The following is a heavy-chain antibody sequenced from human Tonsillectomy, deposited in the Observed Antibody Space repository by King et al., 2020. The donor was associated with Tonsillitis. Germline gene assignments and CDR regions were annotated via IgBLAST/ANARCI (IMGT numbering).Heavy chain of an antibody. CDR3: AREKRNDAFDI. Sequence: LQLQESGSGLVKPSQTLSLTCAVSGGSISSGGYSWSWIRQPPGKGLEWIGYIYHSGSTYYNPSLKSRVTISVDGSKNQFSLKLSSVTAADTAVYYCAREKRNDAFDIWGQGTMVTVSS. CDR1: GGSISSGGYS. J-gene: IGHJ3*02. CDR2: IYHSGST. V-gene: IGHV4-30-2*01.